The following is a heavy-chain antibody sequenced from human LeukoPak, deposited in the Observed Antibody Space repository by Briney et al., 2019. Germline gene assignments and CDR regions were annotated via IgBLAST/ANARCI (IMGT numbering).Heavy chain of an antibody. CDR3: ARNGYYGSGSPTYYYYMDV. J-gene: IGHJ6*03. V-gene: IGHV1-69*13. CDR1: GGTFSSYA. D-gene: IGHD3-10*01. CDR2: IIPKFGTL. Sequence: SVKVSCKASGGTFSSYAFSWVRQAPGQGLEWMGGIIPKFGTLNYEQKFQGRVTITAAESASTTYMELGSLRSEDTAVYYCARNGYYGSGSPTYYYYMDVWGKGTTVTVSS.